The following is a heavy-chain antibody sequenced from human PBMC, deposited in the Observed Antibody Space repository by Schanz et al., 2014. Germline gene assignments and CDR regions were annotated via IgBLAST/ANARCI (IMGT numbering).Heavy chain of an antibody. CDR1: GYTFTSYS. CDR3: ASSRTRYCSSTSCVPGAFDF. CDR2: INVGNGNM. J-gene: IGHJ3*01. Sequence: QVQLVQSGAEVKKPGASVKVSCKASGYTFTSYSIHWVRQAPGQGLEWMGWINVGNGNMKYSQKFQGRVTITRDTSASTAYMELTSLRSEDTAVYFCASSRTRYCSSTSCVPGAFDFWGQGTLVTVSS. V-gene: IGHV1-3*01. D-gene: IGHD2-2*01.